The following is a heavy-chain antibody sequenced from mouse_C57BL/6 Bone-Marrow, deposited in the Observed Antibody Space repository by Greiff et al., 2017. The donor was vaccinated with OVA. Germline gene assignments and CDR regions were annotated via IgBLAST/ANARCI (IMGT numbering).Heavy chain of an antibody. Sequence: QVHVKQSGAELVRPGASVTLSCKASGYTFTDYEMHWVKQTPVHGLEWIGAIDPETGGTAYNQKFKGKAILTADKSSSTAYMELRSLTSEDSAVYYCTRYDTITTVVPFAYWGQGTLVTVSA. CDR3: TRYDTITTVVPFAY. D-gene: IGHD1-1*01. CDR2: IDPETGGT. CDR1: GYTFTDYE. V-gene: IGHV1-15*01. J-gene: IGHJ3*01.